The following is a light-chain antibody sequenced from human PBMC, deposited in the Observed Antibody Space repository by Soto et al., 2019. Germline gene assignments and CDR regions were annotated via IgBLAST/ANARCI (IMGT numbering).Light chain of an antibody. CDR1: SSDVGGYNY. V-gene: IGLV2-14*03. CDR3: SSYSSSSVYV. Sequence: QSALTQPASVSGSPGQSLTISCTGTSSDVGGYNYVSWYQHHPGKAPKLIIYDVNNRPSGVSNRFFGSKSGNTASLTISGLQAEDEADYYCSSYSSSSVYVFGTATKLTVL. J-gene: IGLJ1*01. CDR2: DVN.